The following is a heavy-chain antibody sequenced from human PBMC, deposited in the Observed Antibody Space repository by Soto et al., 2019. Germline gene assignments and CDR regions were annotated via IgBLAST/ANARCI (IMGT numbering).Heavy chain of an antibody. V-gene: IGHV1-8*01. CDR1: GYTFSNYD. Sequence: QVQLVQSGAELKKPGASVKVSGKASGYTFSNYDMNWVRQATGQGPEWIGWVNPNNGDTGYAQKFQGRVTLTTDISTTPAYMELTSLRSEDTAIYYCAKVSRKGSAIDFDYWGQGTLITVSS. CDR2: VNPNNGDT. J-gene: IGHJ4*02. D-gene: IGHD3-10*01. CDR3: AKVSRKGSAIDFDY.